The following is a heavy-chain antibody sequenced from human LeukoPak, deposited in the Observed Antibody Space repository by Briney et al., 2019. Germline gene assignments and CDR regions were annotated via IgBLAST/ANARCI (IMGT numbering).Heavy chain of an antibody. CDR2: ISWDGGST. CDR1: GFTFDDYT. V-gene: IGHV3-43*01. Sequence: GGSLRLPCAASGFTFDDYTMHWVRQAPGKGLEWVSLISWDGGSTYYADSVKGRFTISRDNSKNSLYLQMNSLRTEDTALYYCAKGNYDILTGYSESPPDYWGQGTLVTVSS. D-gene: IGHD3-9*01. J-gene: IGHJ4*02. CDR3: AKGNYDILTGYSESPPDY.